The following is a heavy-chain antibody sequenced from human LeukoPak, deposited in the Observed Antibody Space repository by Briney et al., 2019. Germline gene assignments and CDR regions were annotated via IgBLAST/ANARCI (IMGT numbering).Heavy chain of an antibody. J-gene: IGHJ4*02. Sequence: TGGSLRLSCAASGFTFSSYNMNWVRQAPGKGLEWVSYISIGSTTIYYADSVQGRFTISRDNAKNSLYLQMNSLTDEDTAVYYCARVSYGSGWSDYWGQGTLVTLSS. CDR1: GFTFSSYN. V-gene: IGHV3-48*02. D-gene: IGHD6-13*01. CDR3: ARVSYGSGWSDY. CDR2: ISIGSTTI.